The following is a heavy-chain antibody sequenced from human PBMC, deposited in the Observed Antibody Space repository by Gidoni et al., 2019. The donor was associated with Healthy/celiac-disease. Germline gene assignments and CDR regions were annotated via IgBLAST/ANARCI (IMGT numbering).Heavy chain of an antibody. V-gene: IGHV4-39*07. CDR1: GGSISSSSYY. J-gene: IGHJ4*02. CDR2: IYYSGST. Sequence: HLQLQESVPGLVKPSETLSLTCTVPGGSISSSSYYWGWIRQPPGKGLEWIGSIYYSGSTYYNPSLKSRVTISVDTSKNQFSLKLSSVTAADTAVYYCAREGGASDYWGQGTLVTVSS. D-gene: IGHD3-16*01. CDR3: AREGGASDY.